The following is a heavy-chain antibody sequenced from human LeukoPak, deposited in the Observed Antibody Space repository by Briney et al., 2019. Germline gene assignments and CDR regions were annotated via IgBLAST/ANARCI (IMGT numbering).Heavy chain of an antibody. CDR2: IKQDGGEK. Sequence: PGGSLRLSCAASGFTFSSYWMSWVRQAPGKGLEWVANIKQDGGEKYYVDSVKGRFTISRDNAKNSLYLQMNSLRAEDSAVYYCARDQVVPAAQKPSYFDYWGQGSLVTVSS. CDR3: ARDQVVPAAQKPSYFDY. V-gene: IGHV3-7*04. CDR1: GFTFSSYW. D-gene: IGHD2-2*01. J-gene: IGHJ4*02.